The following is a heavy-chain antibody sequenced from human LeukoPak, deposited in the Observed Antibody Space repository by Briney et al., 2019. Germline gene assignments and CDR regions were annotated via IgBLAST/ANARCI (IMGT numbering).Heavy chain of an antibody. CDR3: ARVWSVAAAGREDYYYGIDV. CDR2: MYHSGST. CDR1: GASISSGGYY. D-gene: IGHD6-13*01. Sequence: SETLSLTCSVSGASISSGGYYWSWIRQHPGKGLEWIGYMYHSGSTYYNPSLTSRVTISVDTSKNQFSLNLSSVTAADTAVYYCARVWSVAAAGREDYYYGIDVWGQGTTVTVSS. J-gene: IGHJ6*02. V-gene: IGHV4-31*03.